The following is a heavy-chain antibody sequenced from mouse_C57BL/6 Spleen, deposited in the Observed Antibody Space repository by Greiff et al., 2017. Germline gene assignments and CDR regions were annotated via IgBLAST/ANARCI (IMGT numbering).Heavy chain of an antibody. CDR1: GYTFTSYG. CDR2: IYPRSGNT. CDR3: ASRWYYSNSYAMDY. D-gene: IGHD2-5*01. V-gene: IGHV1-81*01. Sequence: VQLQQSGAELARPGASVKLSCKASGYTFTSYGISWVKQRTGQGLEWIGEIYPRSGNTYYNEKFKGKATLTADKSSSTAYMELRSLTSEDSAVYFCASRWYYSNSYAMDYWGQGTSVTVSS. J-gene: IGHJ4*01.